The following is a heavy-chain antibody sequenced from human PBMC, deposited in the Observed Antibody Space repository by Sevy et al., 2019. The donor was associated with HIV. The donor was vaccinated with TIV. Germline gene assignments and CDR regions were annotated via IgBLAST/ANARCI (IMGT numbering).Heavy chain of an antibody. CDR1: GYTFTSYY. D-gene: IGHD2-21*02. CDR2: INPSGGGT. J-gene: IGHJ4*02. Sequence: ASVKVSCKASGYTFTSYYIHWVRQAPGQGLECMGIINPSGGGTNYAQKFQGRVTLTRDTSTSTVYMGLSSLRAEDTAVYYCARVESCGGDCYYSDYWGQGTQVNVS. V-gene: IGHV1-46*01. CDR3: ARVESCGGDCYYSDY.